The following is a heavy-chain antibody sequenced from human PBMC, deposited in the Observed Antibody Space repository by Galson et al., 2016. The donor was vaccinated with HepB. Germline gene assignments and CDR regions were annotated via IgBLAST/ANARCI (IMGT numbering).Heavy chain of an antibody. V-gene: IGHV3-48*02. CDR3: ARGHYEV. Sequence: SLRLSCAASGFTFSSYSMHWVRQAPGKGLEIISYISGSSTTIHYADSVKGRFSISRDNARNSLYLQMNSLRHEDTGVYYCARGHYEVWGQGTLVTVSS. CDR2: ISGSSTTI. CDR1: GFTFSSYS. D-gene: IGHD3-3*01. J-gene: IGHJ4*02.